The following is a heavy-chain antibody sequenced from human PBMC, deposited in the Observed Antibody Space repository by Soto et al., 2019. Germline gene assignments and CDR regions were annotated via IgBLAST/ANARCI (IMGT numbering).Heavy chain of an antibody. Sequence: EMQLVESGGGLVQPGGSLRLSCAASGFTFSSYEMHWVRQAPGKGLEWISYISSTGSGTLYADSVRGRFTMSRDNTKNSVSLQMSSLRAEVTAVYYCVRDLHEPLATDALRVANWGQGTQVTVSS. D-gene: IGHD2-8*02. CDR2: ISSTGSGT. CDR3: VRDLHEPLATDALRVAN. J-gene: IGHJ4*02. V-gene: IGHV3-48*03. CDR1: GFTFSSYE.